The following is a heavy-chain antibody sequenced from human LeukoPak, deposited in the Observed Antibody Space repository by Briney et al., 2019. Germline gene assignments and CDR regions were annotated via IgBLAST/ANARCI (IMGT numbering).Heavy chain of an antibody. CDR2: ISGSGGST. CDR3: AKVLTAMAFSDYYGMDV. V-gene: IGHV3-23*01. Sequence: GGSLRLSCAASGFTFSSYAMSWVRQAPGKGLEWVSAISGSGGSTYYADSVKGRFTISRDNSKNTLYLQMNSLRAEDTAVYYCAKVLTAMAFSDYYGMDVWGQGTTVTVSS. D-gene: IGHD5-18*01. J-gene: IGHJ6*02. CDR1: GFTFSSYA.